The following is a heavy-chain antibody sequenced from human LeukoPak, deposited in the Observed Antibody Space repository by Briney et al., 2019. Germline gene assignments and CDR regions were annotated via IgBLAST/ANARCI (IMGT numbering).Heavy chain of an antibody. Sequence: GRSLRLSCAASGFMFSSYAMYWVRQAPGKGLEWVAVISYDGSNKYYADSVKGRFTISRDNSKNTLYLQMNSLRGEDTAVYYCARVVLPRHDYYNYGMDVWGQGTTVTVSS. V-gene: IGHV3-30*04. J-gene: IGHJ6*02. CDR2: ISYDGSNK. CDR3: ARVVLPRHDYYNYGMDV. D-gene: IGHD4/OR15-4a*01. CDR1: GFMFSSYA.